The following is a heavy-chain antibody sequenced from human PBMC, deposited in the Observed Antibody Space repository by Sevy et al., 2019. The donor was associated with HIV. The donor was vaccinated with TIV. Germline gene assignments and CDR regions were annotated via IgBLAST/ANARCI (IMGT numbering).Heavy chain of an antibody. CDR3: ASVGLYCSGGSCQIDY. D-gene: IGHD2-15*01. V-gene: IGHV4-59*01. Sequence: SETLSLTCTVSGGSISSYYWSWIWQPPGKGLEWIGYIYYSGSTNYNPSLKSRVTISVDTSKNQFSLKLSSVTAADTAVYYCASVGLYCSGGSCQIDYWGQGTLVTVSS. J-gene: IGHJ4*02. CDR1: GGSISSYY. CDR2: IYYSGST.